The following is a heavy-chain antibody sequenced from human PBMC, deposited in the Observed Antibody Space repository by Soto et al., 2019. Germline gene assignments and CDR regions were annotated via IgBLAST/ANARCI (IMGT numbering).Heavy chain of an antibody. V-gene: IGHV4-59*08. CDR2: IYYSGST. D-gene: IGHD4-4*01. Sequence: SETLSLTCTVSGGSISSYYWSWIRQPPGKGLEWIGYIYYSGSTNYNPSLKSRVTISVDTSKNQFSLKLSSVTAADTVVYYCARHDHSNYGPYYYYYYYMDVWGKGTTVTVSS. CDR1: GGSISSYY. CDR3: ARHDHSNYGPYYYYYYYMDV. J-gene: IGHJ6*03.